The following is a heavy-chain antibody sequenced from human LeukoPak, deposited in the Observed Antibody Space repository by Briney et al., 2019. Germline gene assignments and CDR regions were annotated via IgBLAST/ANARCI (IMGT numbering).Heavy chain of an antibody. CDR1: GGSFSSASYY. D-gene: IGHD1-26*01. J-gene: IGHJ4*02. Sequence: SQTLSLTCTVSGGSFSSASYYWSWIRQPPGKGLEWIGEINHSGSTNYNPSLKSRVTISVDTSKNQFSLKLSSVTAADTAVYYCARLGYSGSYYLDNWGQGTLVTVSS. CDR3: ARLGYSGSYYLDN. CDR2: INHSGST. V-gene: IGHV4-39*07.